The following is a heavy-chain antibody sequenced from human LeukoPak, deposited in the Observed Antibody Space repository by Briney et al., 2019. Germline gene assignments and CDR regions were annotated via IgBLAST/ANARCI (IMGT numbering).Heavy chain of an antibody. CDR3: ARTSGSSSWYNGFDP. CDR1: GYTFTSYG. J-gene: IGHJ5*02. D-gene: IGHD6-13*01. V-gene: IGHV1-69*13. Sequence: ASVKVSCKASGYTFTSYGISWVRQAPGQGLEWMGGIIPIFGTANYAQKFQDRVTITADESTSTAYMELSSLRSEDTAVYYCARTSGSSSWYNGFDPWAQETLVTVSS. CDR2: IIPIFGTA.